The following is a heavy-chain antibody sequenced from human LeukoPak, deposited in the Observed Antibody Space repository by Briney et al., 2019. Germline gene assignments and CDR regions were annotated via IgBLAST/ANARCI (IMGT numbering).Heavy chain of an antibody. V-gene: IGHV3-7*01. CDR2: IKEDGSDI. CDR1: GFTFNNYW. J-gene: IGHJ4*02. CDR3: ARTGGDNSGYYWAYFDY. D-gene: IGHD3-22*01. Sequence: GGSLRLSCAASGFTFNNYWMSWVRQAPGRVLGWVANIKEDGSDIYYVDSVKGRFTISRDNAKNLLYLQMNSLRAEDTAVYYCARTGGDNSGYYWAYFDYWGQGTLVTVSS.